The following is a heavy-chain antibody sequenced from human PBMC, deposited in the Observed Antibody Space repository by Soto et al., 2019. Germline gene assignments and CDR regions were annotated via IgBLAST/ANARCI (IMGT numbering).Heavy chain of an antibody. V-gene: IGHV4-30-2*01. D-gene: IGHD1-1*01. CDR3: ARDQLEGNWFDP. Sequence: SETLSLTCAVSGGSISSGGYSWNWIRQPPGKGLEWIGYIYRSGSTLYNPSLKSRVTISVDKSKNQFSLKLSSVTAADTAVYYCARDQLEGNWFDPSGQGTLVTVSS. CDR2: IYRSGST. J-gene: IGHJ5*02. CDR1: GGSISSGGYS.